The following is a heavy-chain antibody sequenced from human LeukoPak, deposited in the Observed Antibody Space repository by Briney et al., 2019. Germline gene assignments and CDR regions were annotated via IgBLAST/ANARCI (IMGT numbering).Heavy chain of an antibody. D-gene: IGHD3-22*01. CDR1: GFSFSNYG. J-gene: IGHJ4*02. Sequence: GGSLRLSCAASGFSFSNYGMHWVRQSPVRGLEWVAVIWYDATNKYHADSVKGRFTISRDNSNNTLYLEMNSLRAEDTAVYYCARPLFYDSGGYSNLFDNWGQGTLVTVSS. CDR2: IWYDATNK. CDR3: ARPLFYDSGGYSNLFDN. V-gene: IGHV3-33*01.